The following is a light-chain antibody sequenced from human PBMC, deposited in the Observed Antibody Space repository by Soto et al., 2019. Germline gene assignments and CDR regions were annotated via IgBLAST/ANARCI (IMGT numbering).Light chain of an antibody. V-gene: IGKV1-39*01. CDR3: VPRFRTHT. Sequence: QTSLSASVRDKVTITLRATQSISAYVNWYQQKKGKAPNLLIYAASTLQSGVPSRFSGSGSGTDFTLTICGLPAEDFPTYYSVPRFRTHTSGEGT. CDR1: QSISAY. J-gene: IGKJ4*01. CDR2: AAS.